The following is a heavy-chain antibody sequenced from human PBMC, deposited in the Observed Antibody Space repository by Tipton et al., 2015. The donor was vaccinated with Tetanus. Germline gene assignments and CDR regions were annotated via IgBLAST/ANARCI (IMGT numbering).Heavy chain of an antibody. CDR2: IYTSGST. Sequence: TLSLTCTVSGGSISSYYWSWIRQPPGKGLEWIGRIYTSGSTNYNPSLKSRVTMSVDTSKNQFSLKLSSVTAADTAVYYCAREFGLTTSLSGYYYYYGMDVWGQGTTVTVSS. D-gene: IGHD4-11*01. CDR3: AREFGLTTSLSGYYYYYGMDV. V-gene: IGHV4-4*07. CDR1: GGSISSYY. J-gene: IGHJ6*02.